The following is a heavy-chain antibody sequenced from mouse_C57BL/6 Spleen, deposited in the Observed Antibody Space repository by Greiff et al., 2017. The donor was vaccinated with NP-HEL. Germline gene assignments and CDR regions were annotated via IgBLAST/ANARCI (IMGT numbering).Heavy chain of an antibody. CDR3: ARTGTWWYFDV. D-gene: IGHD4-1*01. J-gene: IGHJ1*03. CDR2: IWSGGST. Sequence: VMLVESGPGLVQPSQSLSITCTVSGFSLTSYGVHWVRQSPGQGLEWLGVIWSGGSTDYNAAFISSLSISKDNSKSQVFFKMNSLQADDTAIYYCARTGTWWYFDVWGTGTTVTVSS. CDR1: GFSLTSYG. V-gene: IGHV2-2*01.